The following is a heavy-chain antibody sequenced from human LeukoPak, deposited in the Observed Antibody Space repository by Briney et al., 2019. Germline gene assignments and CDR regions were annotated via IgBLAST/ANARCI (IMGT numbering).Heavy chain of an antibody. CDR3: AREVRGVGGAFDI. V-gene: IGHV3-30-3*01. CDR1: GFTFSSYA. J-gene: IGHJ3*02. D-gene: IGHD3-10*01. Sequence: HSGGSLRLSCAASGFTFSSYAMHWVRQAPGKGLERVAVISYDGSNKYYADSVKGRFTISRDNSKNTLYLQMNSLRAEDTAVYYCAREVRGVGGAFDIWGQGTMVTVSS. CDR2: ISYDGSNK.